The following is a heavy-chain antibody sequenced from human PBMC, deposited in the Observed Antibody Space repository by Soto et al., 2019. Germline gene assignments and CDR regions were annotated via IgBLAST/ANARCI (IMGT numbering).Heavy chain of an antibody. CDR1: GDSVSSNSAA. V-gene: IGHV6-1*01. Sequence: SQTLSLTCAISGDSVSSNSAAWNWIRQSPSRGLEWLGRTFYRSKWYNDYAVSVKGRITINPDTSKNQFSLQLNSVTPEDTAVFYCDKEGGNHSSSNAWDVWGKGTRVTVSS. D-gene: IGHD2-15*01. CDR3: DKEGGNHSSSNAWDV. CDR2: TFYRSKWYN. J-gene: IGHJ6*04.